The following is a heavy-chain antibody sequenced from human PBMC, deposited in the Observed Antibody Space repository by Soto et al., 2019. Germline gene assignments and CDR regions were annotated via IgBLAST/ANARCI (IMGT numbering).Heavy chain of an antibody. Sequence: GGSLRLSCASSGFTFSSYGMHWVRQAPGKGLEWVAVISYDGSNKYYADSVKGRFTISRDNSKNTLYLQMNSLRAEDTAVYYCAKDDYGQLDSYYYGMHVWGQGTTVTVSS. J-gene: IGHJ6*02. V-gene: IGHV3-30*18. CDR1: GFTFSSYG. CDR2: ISYDGSNK. D-gene: IGHD4-17*01. CDR3: AKDDYGQLDSYYYGMHV.